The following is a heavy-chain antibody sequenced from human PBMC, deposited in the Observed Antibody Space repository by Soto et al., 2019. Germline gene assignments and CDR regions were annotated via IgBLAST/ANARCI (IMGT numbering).Heavy chain of an antibody. CDR1: GGSISSGGYY. Sequence: PSETLSLTCTVSGGSISSGGYYWSWIRQHPGKGLEWIGYIYYSGSTYYNPSLKSRVTISVDTSENQFSLKLSSVTAADTAVYYCASHRAPGYYYYGMDVWGQGTTVTVSS. CDR3: ASHRAPGYYYYGMDV. V-gene: IGHV4-31*03. CDR2: IYYSGST. J-gene: IGHJ6*02. D-gene: IGHD3-10*01.